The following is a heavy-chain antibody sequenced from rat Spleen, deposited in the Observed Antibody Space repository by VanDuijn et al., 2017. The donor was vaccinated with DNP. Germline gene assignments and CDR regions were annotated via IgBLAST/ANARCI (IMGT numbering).Heavy chain of an antibody. CDR1: GFTLSNYG. D-gene: IGHD1-7*01. V-gene: IGHV5S13*01. Sequence: EVQLVESGGGLVQPGRSLKLSCAASGFTLSNYGMAWVRQAPKKGLEWVATISTGGGNTYYRDCGKGRFTISRENAKSTLYLQMDSLRSEDTATYYCATSSYYGYDYGFAYWGQGTLVTVSS. J-gene: IGHJ3*01. CDR2: ISTGGGNT. CDR3: ATSSYYGYDYGFAY.